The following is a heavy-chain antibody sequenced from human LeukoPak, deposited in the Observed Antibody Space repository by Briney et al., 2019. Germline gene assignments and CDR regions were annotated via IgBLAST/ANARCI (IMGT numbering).Heavy chain of an antibody. D-gene: IGHD6-13*01. CDR2: INHSGST. V-gene: IGHV4-34*01. CDR3: ASQRKYSTSWPFFDY. CDR1: GESSSGYY. J-gene: IGHJ4*02. Sequence: SETLSLTCAVYGESSSGYYWSWIRQPTGKGLEWIGEINHSGSTNYNPSLKSRVTISVDTSKNEFSLKLNPVTAADTAVYYCASQRKYSTSWPFFDYWGQGTLVTVSS.